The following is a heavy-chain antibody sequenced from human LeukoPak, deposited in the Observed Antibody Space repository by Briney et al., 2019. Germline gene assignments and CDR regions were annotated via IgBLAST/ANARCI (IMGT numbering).Heavy chain of an antibody. V-gene: IGHV1-3*01. D-gene: IGHD6-13*01. J-gene: IGHJ6*02. CDR1: GYTFTSYA. CDR3: ARAIAAAGTGFGYYYYYYGMDV. Sequence: GASVKVSCKASGYTFTSYAMHWVRQAPGQRLEWMGWINAGNGNTKYSQKFQGRVTITRDTSASTAYMELSSLRSEDTAVYYCARAIAAAGTGFGYYYYYYGMDVWGQGTTVTVSS. CDR2: INAGNGNT.